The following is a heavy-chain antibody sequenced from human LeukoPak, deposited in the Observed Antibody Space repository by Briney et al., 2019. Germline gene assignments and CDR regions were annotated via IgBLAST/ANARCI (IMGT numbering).Heavy chain of an antibody. D-gene: IGHD4-17*01. V-gene: IGHV7-4-1*02. Sequence: ASVTVSCKASVYSFTSYAKSWVRQAPGQGLEWMGWINTNTGNPTYAQGFTGRFVFSLDTSVSTAYLRISSLKAEDTAVYYCARAAISNDYGDAGIDYWGQGALVTVSS. CDR1: VYSFTSYA. CDR2: INTNTGNP. CDR3: ARAAISNDYGDAGIDY. J-gene: IGHJ4*02.